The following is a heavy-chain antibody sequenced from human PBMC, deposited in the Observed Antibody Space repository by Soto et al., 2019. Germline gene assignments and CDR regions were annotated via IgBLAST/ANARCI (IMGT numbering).Heavy chain of an antibody. CDR3: MGAGHSSQ. D-gene: IGHD6-19*01. J-gene: IGHJ4*02. CDR1: GFAFNLYS. Sequence: EVQLVESGGGLVQPGGSLRLSCATSGFAFNLYSMNWVRQAPGKGLEWISYIGNNTNSVYYADSVKGRFTISRDNAKNSLYLQMNSLRDDDTAVYYCMGAGHSSQWGLGTLVTVSS. V-gene: IGHV3-48*02. CDR2: IGNNTNSV.